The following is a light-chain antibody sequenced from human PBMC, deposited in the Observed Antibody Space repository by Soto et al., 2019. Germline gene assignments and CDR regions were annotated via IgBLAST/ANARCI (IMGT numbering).Light chain of an antibody. CDR2: DAS. V-gene: IGKV1-5*01. CDR3: QQYNSYVWT. CDR1: QSISSW. Sequence: DIKMTQSPSTLSASVGDRVTITCRASQSISSWLAWYQQKPGKAPKLLIYDASSLESGVPSRFSGSGSGTEFTLTISSLQPDDFATYYCQQYNSYVWTFGQRTKV. J-gene: IGKJ1*01.